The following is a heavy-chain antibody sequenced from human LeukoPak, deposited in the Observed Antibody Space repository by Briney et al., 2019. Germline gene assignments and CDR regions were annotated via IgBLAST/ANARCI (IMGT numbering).Heavy chain of an antibody. CDR3: ARDATVVTPKNWFDP. Sequence: ASVKVSCKASGYTFTGYYMHWVRQAPRQGLEWMGWINPNSGGTNYAQKLQGRVTMTTDTSTSTAYMELRSLRSDDTAVYYCARDATVVTPKNWFDPWGQGTLVTVSS. D-gene: IGHD4-23*01. J-gene: IGHJ5*02. V-gene: IGHV1-2*02. CDR1: GYTFTGYY. CDR2: INPNSGGT.